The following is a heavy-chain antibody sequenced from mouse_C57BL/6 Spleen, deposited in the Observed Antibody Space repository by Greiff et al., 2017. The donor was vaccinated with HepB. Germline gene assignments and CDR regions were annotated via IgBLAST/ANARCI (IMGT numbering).Heavy chain of an antibody. J-gene: IGHJ3*01. V-gene: IGHV14-4*01. CDR2: LDPENGAT. CDR3: TAVFTAVEATRRFAF. CDR1: GFNIKDDY. Sequence: EVMLVESGAELVRPGASVKLSCTASGFNIKDDYMHWVKYRPEQGLEWIGWLDPENGATEYASKFHGKATITADTSSNAAYLQLSSLTSEETAVDYCTAVFTAVEATRRFAFWGQGTQVTVAA. D-gene: IGHD1-1*01.